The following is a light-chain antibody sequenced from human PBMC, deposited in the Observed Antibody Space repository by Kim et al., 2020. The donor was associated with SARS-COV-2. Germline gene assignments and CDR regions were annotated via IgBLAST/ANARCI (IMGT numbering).Light chain of an antibody. CDR3: QQYGNSPST. J-gene: IGKJ5*01. Sequence: SPGERATLACRASQGVSTSLAWYQQKPGQAPRLLIHGASSRTTGIPDRFSGSGSGTDFTLTISRLEPEDFAVYYCQQYGNSPSTFGQGTRLEIK. V-gene: IGKV3-20*01. CDR1: QGVSTS. CDR2: GAS.